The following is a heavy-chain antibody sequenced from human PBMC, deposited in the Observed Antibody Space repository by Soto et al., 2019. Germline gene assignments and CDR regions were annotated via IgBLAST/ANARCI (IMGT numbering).Heavy chain of an antibody. CDR3: AREVSKYSGYDFDY. Sequence: EVQLVESGGGLVKPGGSWRPSCPPSGFTFISYTWNWVRQPPGKGLEWVSSISSGSSYIYYADSVKGRFTISRDNAKNSLYLQMNSLRAEDTTVYYCAREVSKYSGYDFDYWGQGTLVTVSS. V-gene: IGHV3-21*01. D-gene: IGHD5-12*01. CDR2: ISSGSSYI. CDR1: GFTFISYT. J-gene: IGHJ4*02.